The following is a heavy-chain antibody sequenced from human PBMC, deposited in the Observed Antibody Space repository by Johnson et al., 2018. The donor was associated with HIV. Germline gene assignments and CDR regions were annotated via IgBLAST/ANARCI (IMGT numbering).Heavy chain of an antibody. CDR2: MWYDGSNK. V-gene: IGHV3-33*01. D-gene: IGHD6-19*01. CDR1: GFTFSTYG. CDR3: ARYEAVAPGSAFDI. Sequence: QVQLVESGGGVVQPGRSLRLSCAASGFTFSTYGMHWVRQAPGKGLEWVAVMWYDGSNKYYADSVKGRFTISRDNSKHTLYLKMNSLGAEDTAVYYCARYEAVAPGSAFDIWGQGTMVTVSS. J-gene: IGHJ3*02.